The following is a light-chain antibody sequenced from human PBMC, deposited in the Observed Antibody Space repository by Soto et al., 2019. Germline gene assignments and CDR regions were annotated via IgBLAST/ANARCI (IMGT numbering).Light chain of an antibody. CDR3: QRSFSTPLT. CDR2: AAS. V-gene: IGKV1-39*01. J-gene: IGKJ4*01. CDR1: QSISSY. Sequence: DIEMTQSPSSLSASVGDRVTITCRASQSISSYLHWYQQKPGKAPKLLIYAASSLQIGVPSRFSGSGSGTDFTLTISSLQPEDFATYYCQRSFSTPLTFGGGPKVEIK.